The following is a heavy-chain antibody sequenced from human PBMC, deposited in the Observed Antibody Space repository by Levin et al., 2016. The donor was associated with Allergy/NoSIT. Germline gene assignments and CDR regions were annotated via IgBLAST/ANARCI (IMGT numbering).Heavy chain of an antibody. CDR2: ISKDAKWI. CDR1: GFSVSNKY. D-gene: IGHD6-19*01. V-gene: IGHV3-30*04. CDR3: ARDYGWGMDV. J-gene: IGHJ6*02. Sequence: GESLKISCVASGFSVSNKYLHWVRQAPDKGLEWVALISKDAKWIWHADSVKGRFTISRDNSENTLFLQMNTLSPEDTSVYYCARDYGWGMDVWGQGTTVTVS.